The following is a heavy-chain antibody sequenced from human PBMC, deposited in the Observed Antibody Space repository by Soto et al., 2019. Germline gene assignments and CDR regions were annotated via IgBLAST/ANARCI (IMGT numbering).Heavy chain of an antibody. Sequence: QVQLVQSGAEVKKPGASVKVSCKASGYTFTNYYIHWVRQAPGQGLEWMGWIDGDSGDTKDAQKFQGWVTMTRETSINTAYIGLSRLTSYATAVYYCARRPNNGRAGVYGMDVWGQGTTVTVSS. J-gene: IGHJ6*02. D-gene: IGHD2-8*01. CDR1: GYTFTNYY. V-gene: IGHV1-2*04. CDR3: ARRPNNGRAGVYGMDV. CDR2: IDGDSGDT.